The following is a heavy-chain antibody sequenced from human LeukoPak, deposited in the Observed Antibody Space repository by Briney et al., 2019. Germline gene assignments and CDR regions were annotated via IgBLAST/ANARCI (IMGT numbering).Heavy chain of an antibody. CDR3: AKLAWQQLVRSPFDY. D-gene: IGHD6-13*01. V-gene: IGHV3-23*01. CDR2: ISGSGGST. J-gene: IGHJ4*02. Sequence: GGSLRLSCAASGFTFGSYAMSWVRQAPGKGLEWVSAISGSGGSTYYADSVKGRFTISRDNSKNTLYLQMNSLRAEDTAVYYCAKLAWQQLVRSPFDYWGQGTLVTVSS. CDR1: GFTFGSYA.